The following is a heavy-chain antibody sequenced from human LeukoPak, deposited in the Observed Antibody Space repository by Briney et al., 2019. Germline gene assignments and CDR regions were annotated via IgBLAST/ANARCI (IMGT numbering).Heavy chain of an antibody. Sequence: GSLRLSCAASGFTFSSYGMHWVRQAPGKGLEWVAVISYDGSNKYYADSVKGRFTISRDNSKNTLYLQVNSLRAEDTAVYYCAKEAAAGHRARRGYFDLWGRGTLVTVSS. CDR2: ISYDGSNK. CDR1: GFTFSSYG. J-gene: IGHJ2*01. D-gene: IGHD6-13*01. V-gene: IGHV3-30*18. CDR3: AKEAAAGHRARRGYFDL.